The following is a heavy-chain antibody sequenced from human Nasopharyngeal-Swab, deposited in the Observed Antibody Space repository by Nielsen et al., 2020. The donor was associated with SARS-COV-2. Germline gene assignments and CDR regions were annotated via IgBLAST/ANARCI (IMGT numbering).Heavy chain of an antibody. V-gene: IGHV3-15*01. D-gene: IGHD3-22*01. CDR1: GFTFSNAW. Sequence: GGSLRLSCAASGFTFSNAWMSWVRQAPGKGLEWVGRIKSKTDGGTTDYAAPVKGRFTISRDDSKNTLYLQMNSLKTEDTAVYYCTTLDYYDSSGLPFWGQGTLVTVSS. J-gene: IGHJ4*02. CDR2: IKSKTDGGTT. CDR3: TTLDYYDSSGLPF.